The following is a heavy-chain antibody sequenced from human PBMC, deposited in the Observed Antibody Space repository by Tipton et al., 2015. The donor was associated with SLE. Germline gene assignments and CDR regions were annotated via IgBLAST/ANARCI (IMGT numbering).Heavy chain of an antibody. Sequence: SLRLSCAASGFTFSKYAMSWVRQAPGKGLDWVSSISGSGGNPKYADSVKGRFTISRDNSKNTLYLQMNSLRAEDTAIYYCAKDPNGDYVSAFDFWGQWTMVTVSS. V-gene: IGHV3-23*01. J-gene: IGHJ3*01. CDR3: AKDPNGDYVSAFDF. D-gene: IGHD4-17*01. CDR1: GFTFSKYA. CDR2: ISGSGGNP.